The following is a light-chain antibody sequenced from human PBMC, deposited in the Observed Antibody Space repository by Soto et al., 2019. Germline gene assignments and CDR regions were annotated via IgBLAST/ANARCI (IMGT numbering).Light chain of an antibody. J-gene: IGKJ1*01. CDR1: QSVSSSY. CDR2: DAS. V-gene: IGKV3-20*01. Sequence: EIVLTQSPGTLSLSPGERATLSCRASQSVSSSYLAWYQQKPGQAPRLLIYDASSRATGIPDRFSGSGSGTDFTLTISRLAPEDFAVYFCQQYGSSPLTFGQGTKVEIK. CDR3: QQYGSSPLT.